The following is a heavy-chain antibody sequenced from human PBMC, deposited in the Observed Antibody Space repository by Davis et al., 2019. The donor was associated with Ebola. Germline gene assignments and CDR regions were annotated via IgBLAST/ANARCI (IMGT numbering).Heavy chain of an antibody. CDR2: ISSSSSYI. V-gene: IGHV3-21*01. J-gene: IGHJ4*02. Sequence: GASLKISCAASGFTFSSYSMNWVRQAPGKGLEWVSSISSSSSYIYYADSLKGRFTISRDNAKNTLYLQMHRLRAEGTAVYYCANDGDRRAFDYWGQGTLVTVSS. CDR3: ANDGDRRAFDY. D-gene: IGHD2-21*01. CDR1: GFTFSSYS.